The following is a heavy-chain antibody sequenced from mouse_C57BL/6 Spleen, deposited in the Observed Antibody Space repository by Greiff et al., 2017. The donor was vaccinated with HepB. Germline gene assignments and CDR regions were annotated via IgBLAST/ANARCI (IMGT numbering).Heavy chain of an antibody. J-gene: IGHJ2*01. V-gene: IGHV5-4*01. Sequence: EVMLVESGGGLVKPGGSLKLSCAASGFTFSSYAMSWVRQTPEKRLEWVATISDGGSYTYYPDNVKGRFTISRDNAKNNLYLQMSHLKSEDTAMYYCARDPGGDYDEYYFDYWGQGTTLTVSS. CDR2: ISDGGSYT. CDR3: ARDPGGDYDEYYFDY. D-gene: IGHD2-4*01. CDR1: GFTFSSYA.